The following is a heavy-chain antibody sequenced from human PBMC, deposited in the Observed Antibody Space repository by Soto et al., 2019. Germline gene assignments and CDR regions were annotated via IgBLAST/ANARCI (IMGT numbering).Heavy chain of an antibody. Sequence: QVQLQESGPGLVKPSETLSLTCTVSGGSISSYYWSWIRQPPGKGLEWIGYIYYSGSTNYNPSLKSRVTISVDTSKNQFSLKLSSVTAADTAVYYCARGQRRDGYNYARYFDLWGRGTLVTVSS. D-gene: IGHD5-12*01. J-gene: IGHJ2*01. CDR1: GGSISSYY. CDR2: IYYSGST. CDR3: ARGQRRDGYNYARYFDL. V-gene: IGHV4-59*01.